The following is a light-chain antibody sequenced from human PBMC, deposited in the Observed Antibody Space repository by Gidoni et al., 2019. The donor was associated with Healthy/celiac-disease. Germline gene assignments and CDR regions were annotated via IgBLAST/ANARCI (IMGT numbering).Light chain of an antibody. V-gene: IGKV1D-8*01. J-gene: IGKJ1*01. CDR1: HGISSY. CDR2: AGS. Sequence: VTCKTQSPSLLSAATGDRVTISCRMSHGISSYLAWYWQKPGKAPELLIYAGSTLQSAVPPRFSGSGAGTDFTLTISCLQSEDFATYYFQQYYSFPRTFGQGTKVEIK. CDR3: QQYYSFPRT.